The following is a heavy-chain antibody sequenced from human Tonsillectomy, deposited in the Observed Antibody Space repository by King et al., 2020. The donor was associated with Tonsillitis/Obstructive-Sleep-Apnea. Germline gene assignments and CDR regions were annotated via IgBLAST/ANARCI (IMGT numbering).Heavy chain of an antibody. Sequence: QLVQSGAEVKKPGESLKISCKGSGYSFTRYWIGWVRQMPGKGLEGMGIIYPGDSDTRYSPSFQGQFTISADKSSSTAYLQWSSLKASDTAMYYCARGGTEYYYYMDVWGKGTTVTVSS. V-gene: IGHV5-51*01. CDR1: GYSFTRYW. J-gene: IGHJ6*03. D-gene: IGHD2-15*01. CDR2: IYPGDSDT. CDR3: ARGGTEYYYYMDV.